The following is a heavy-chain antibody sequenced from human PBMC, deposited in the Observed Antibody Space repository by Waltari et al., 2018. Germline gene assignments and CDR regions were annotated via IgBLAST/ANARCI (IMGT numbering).Heavy chain of an antibody. Sequence: QLQLQESGPGLVKPSGTLPLTCSVSGGSISSSRYYWGWIRQSPGKGLAWIGSIYYSGSIYYNPTLQSRVTISGDTSKNQFSLNLSSVTAADTAVYYCARHWKRNGYRFDPWGQGTRVTVSS. D-gene: IGHD5-12*01. CDR3: ARHWKRNGYRFDP. V-gene: IGHV4-39*01. CDR2: IYYSGSI. J-gene: IGHJ5*02. CDR1: GGSISSSRYY.